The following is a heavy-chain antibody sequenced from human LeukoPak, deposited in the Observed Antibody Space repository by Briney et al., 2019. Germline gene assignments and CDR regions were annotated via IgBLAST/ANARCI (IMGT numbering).Heavy chain of an antibody. CDR2: ISGSGGST. J-gene: IGHJ4*02. CDR3: ARDSKWVSY. CDR1: GFTVSSNY. Sequence: GGSLRLSCEVSGFTVSSNYLSWVRQAPGKGLEWVSAISGSGGSTYYADSVKGRFTISRDNAKNTVYLQMNSLRAEDTAIYYCARDSKWVSYWGQGTLVTVSS. D-gene: IGHD2-8*01. V-gene: IGHV3-23*01.